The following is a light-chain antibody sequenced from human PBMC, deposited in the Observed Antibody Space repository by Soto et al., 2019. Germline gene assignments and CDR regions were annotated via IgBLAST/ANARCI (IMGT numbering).Light chain of an antibody. Sequence: QAVVTQPPSVSGAPGQRVTISCTGSSSNIGATYDVQWYQQLPGTAPKLLIYGNSNRPSGVPDRFSGSKSGTSASLAITGLQADDEADYYCQSYDSSLSAHYVFGTGT. V-gene: IGLV1-40*01. CDR2: GNS. CDR1: SSNIGATYD. CDR3: QSYDSSLSAHYV. J-gene: IGLJ1*01.